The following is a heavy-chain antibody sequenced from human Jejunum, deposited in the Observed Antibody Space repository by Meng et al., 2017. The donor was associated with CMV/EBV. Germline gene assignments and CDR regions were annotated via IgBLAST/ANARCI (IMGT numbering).Heavy chain of an antibody. CDR2: INPSGGST. J-gene: IGHJ4*02. V-gene: IGHV1-46*01. CDR3: ARSPLDGYNYHFDY. D-gene: IGHD5-24*01. CDR1: GYTFTSYY. Sequence: QVELVQPGAEVKKPGASMKVSFKASGYTFTSYYIHWVRQAPGQGLEWMGVINPSGGSTTYSQKFQGRLTMTRDTSTSAVYMELSSLRSEDTAIYYCARSPLDGYNYHFDYWGQGTLVTVSS.